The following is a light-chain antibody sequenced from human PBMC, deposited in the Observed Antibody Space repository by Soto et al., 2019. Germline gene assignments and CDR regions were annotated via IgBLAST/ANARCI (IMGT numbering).Light chain of an antibody. V-gene: IGKV4-1*01. CDR3: QQYYSTPLT. Sequence: DIVMTQSPDSLAVSLGERATINCKSSQSVLYSSNNKNYLAWYQQKPGQPPKLLIYWASTRESGVPDRFSGSGSGTDFTLTTSSLHAETVAVYYCQQYYSTPLTFDGGTKVEIK. CDR1: QSVLYSSNNKNY. CDR2: WAS. J-gene: IGKJ4*01.